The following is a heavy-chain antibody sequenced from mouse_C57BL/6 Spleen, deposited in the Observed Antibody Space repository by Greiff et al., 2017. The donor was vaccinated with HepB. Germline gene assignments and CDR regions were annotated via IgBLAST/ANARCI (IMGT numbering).Heavy chain of an antibody. V-gene: IGHV5-16*01. CDR3: ARRGYDYHYAMDY. D-gene: IGHD2-4*01. CDR1: GFTFSDYY. Sequence: EVKLVESEGGLVQPGRSMKLSCTASGFTFSDYYMAWVRQVPEKGLEWVANINYDGSSTYYLDSLKSRFIISRDNAKNILYLQMSSLKSEDTATYYCARRGYDYHYAMDYWGQGTSVTVSS. CDR2: INYDGSST. J-gene: IGHJ4*01.